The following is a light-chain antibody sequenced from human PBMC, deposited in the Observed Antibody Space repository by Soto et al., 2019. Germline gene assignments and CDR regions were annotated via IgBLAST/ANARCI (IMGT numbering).Light chain of an antibody. CDR3: QQSYSTPIT. J-gene: IGKJ5*01. CDR1: QSISSY. CDR2: AAS. Sequence: DIQLTQSLCSLSASVGDRVTLTCLASQSISSYLNWYQQKPGKAPKLLIYAASSLQGGVPSRFSGSGSGTDFTLTISSLQPEDFATYYCQQSYSTPITFGQGTRLEIK. V-gene: IGKV1-39*01.